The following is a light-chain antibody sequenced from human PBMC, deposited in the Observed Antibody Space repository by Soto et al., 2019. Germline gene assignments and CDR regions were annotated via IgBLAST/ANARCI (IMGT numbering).Light chain of an antibody. CDR2: GAF. Sequence: EIVMTHSPVTLSVSPGERVTLSFSSSQSVSSNLAWYQQKPGQAPSLLINGAFTRATGIPARFSGTGSGTEFTLTISSLQSEDFALYYCQQYNDWPLTFGQGTKVDIK. V-gene: IGKV3-15*01. J-gene: IGKJ1*01. CDR3: QQYNDWPLT. CDR1: QSVSSN.